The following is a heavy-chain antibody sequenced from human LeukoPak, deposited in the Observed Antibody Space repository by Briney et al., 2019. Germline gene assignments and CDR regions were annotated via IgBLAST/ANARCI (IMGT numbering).Heavy chain of an antibody. CDR2: ILYSGST. V-gene: IGHV4-59*08. Sequence: SETLSLTCTVPGGSTSDNYWSWIRQPPGKGLEWIGYILYSGSTNYNPSLQSRVTISVDTSKNQFSLELTSVTAADTAVYYCARHRGSGYENFFDYWGQGTLVTVSS. D-gene: IGHD3-3*01. CDR3: ARHRGSGYENFFDY. J-gene: IGHJ4*02. CDR1: GGSTSDNY.